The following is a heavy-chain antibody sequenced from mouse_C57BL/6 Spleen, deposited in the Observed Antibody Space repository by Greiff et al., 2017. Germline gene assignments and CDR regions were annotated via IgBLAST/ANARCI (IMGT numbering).Heavy chain of an antibody. D-gene: IGHD2-4*01. V-gene: IGHV1-52*01. CDR1: GYTFTSYW. CDR2: IDPSDRET. Sequence: QVQLQQPGAELVRPGSSVKLSCKASGYTFTSYWMHWVKQRPIQGLEWIGNIDPSDRETHYNQKFKDKATLTVDKSSSTAYMQLSSLTSEDSAVYYCARSRDYDGCFDYWGQGTTLTVSS. CDR3: ARSRDYDGCFDY. J-gene: IGHJ2*01.